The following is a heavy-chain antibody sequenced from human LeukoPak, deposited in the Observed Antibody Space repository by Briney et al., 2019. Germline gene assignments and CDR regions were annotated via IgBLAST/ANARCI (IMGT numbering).Heavy chain of an antibody. J-gene: IGHJ3*02. CDR2: IYSGGST. V-gene: IGHV3-53*01. D-gene: IGHD3-22*01. CDR1: GFTVSSNY. Sequence: GGSLRLSCAASGFTVSSNYMSWVRQAPGKGLEWVSVIYSGGSTYYADSVKGRFTIFRDNSKNTLYLQMNSLRAEDTAVYYCAKWGTSYYDSSGYYSAFDIWGQGTMVTVSS. CDR3: AKWGTSYYDSSGYYSAFDI.